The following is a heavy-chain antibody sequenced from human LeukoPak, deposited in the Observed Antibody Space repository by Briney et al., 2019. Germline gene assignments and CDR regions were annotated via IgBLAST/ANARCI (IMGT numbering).Heavy chain of an antibody. CDR1: GYTLTELS. D-gene: IGHD3-10*01. CDR3: ATATLDLFTMVRGVIITGFDY. CDR2: FDPEDGET. J-gene: IGHJ4*02. Sequence: ASVKVSCKVSGYTLTELSMHWVRQAPGKRLEWMGGFDPEDGETIYAQKFQGRVTMTEDTSTDTAYMELSSLRSEDTAVYYCATATLDLFTMVRGVIITGFDYWGQGTLVTVSS. V-gene: IGHV1-24*01.